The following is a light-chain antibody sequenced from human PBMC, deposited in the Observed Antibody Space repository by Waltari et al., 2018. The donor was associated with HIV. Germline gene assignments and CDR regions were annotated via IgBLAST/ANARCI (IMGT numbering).Light chain of an antibody. Sequence: QSALTQPASVSGSPGQSIPISCTGTSSDVGGYNSVSCYQQHPGKAPKLMIYDVSNRPSGVSNRFSGSKSGNTASLTISGLQAEDEADYYCSSYTSSSTPYVFGTGTKVTVL. V-gene: IGLV2-14*03. CDR2: DVS. CDR1: SSDVGGYNS. CDR3: SSYTSSSTPYV. J-gene: IGLJ1*01.